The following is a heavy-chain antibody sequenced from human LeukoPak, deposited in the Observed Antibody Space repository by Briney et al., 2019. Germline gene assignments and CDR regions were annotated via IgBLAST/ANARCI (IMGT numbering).Heavy chain of an antibody. V-gene: IGHV5-51*01. Sequence: GESLKISCKGSGYSFTSYWIGWVRQLPGKGLEWMGIIYPGDSDTRYSPSFQGQVTISADNSISTAYLQWSSLKASDAAMYYCARFSGATVVTSRFGFDYWGQGTLVTVSS. CDR3: ARFSGATVVTSRFGFDY. CDR1: GYSFTSYW. CDR2: IYPGDSDT. J-gene: IGHJ4*02. D-gene: IGHD4-23*01.